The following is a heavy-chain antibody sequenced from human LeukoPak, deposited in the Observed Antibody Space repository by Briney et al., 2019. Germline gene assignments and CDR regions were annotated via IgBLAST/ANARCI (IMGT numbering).Heavy chain of an antibody. V-gene: IGHV3-64*01. Sequence: PGGSLILSCAASGFTFSNYYMHWVRQAPGKGLEYVSAISASGDSTYYTNSVEGRFTMSRDNSKNTLYLQMGSLRAEDMAVYYCARAPRYFASGLYYFDFWGQGTLVTVSS. J-gene: IGHJ4*02. CDR2: ISASGDST. CDR1: GFTFSNYY. D-gene: IGHD3-10*01. CDR3: ARAPRYFASGLYYFDF.